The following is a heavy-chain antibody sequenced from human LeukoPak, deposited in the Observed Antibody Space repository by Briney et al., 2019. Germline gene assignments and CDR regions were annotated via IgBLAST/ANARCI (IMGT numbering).Heavy chain of an antibody. V-gene: IGHV3-9*01. Sequence: PGGSLRLSCVASGFSFDDYAMHWVRQAPGKGLEWVSGINWNSGSIGYADSVKGRFTISRDNSKNTLYLQMNSLRAEDTAVYYCAKGIDRELQVPQGGFDYWGQGTLVTVSS. J-gene: IGHJ4*02. D-gene: IGHD1-26*01. CDR3: AKGIDRELQVPQGGFDY. CDR2: INWNSGSI. CDR1: GFSFDDYA.